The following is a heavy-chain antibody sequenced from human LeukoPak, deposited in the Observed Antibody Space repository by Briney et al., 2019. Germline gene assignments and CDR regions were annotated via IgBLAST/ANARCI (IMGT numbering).Heavy chain of an antibody. CDR3: ARSLAADTAMPNAFDI. D-gene: IGHD5-18*01. CDR2: IYTSGST. J-gene: IGHJ3*02. V-gene: IGHV4-61*02. CDR1: GGSISSGSYY. Sequence: PSETLSLTCTVSGGSISSGSYYWSWIRQPAGKGLEWIGRIYTSGSTNYNPSLKSRVTISVDTSKNQFSLKLSSVTAADTAVYYCARSLAADTAMPNAFDIWGQGTMVTVSS.